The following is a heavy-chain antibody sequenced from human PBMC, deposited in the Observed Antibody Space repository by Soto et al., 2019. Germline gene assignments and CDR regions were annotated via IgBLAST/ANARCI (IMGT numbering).Heavy chain of an antibody. CDR2: IYYSGST. D-gene: IGHD6-6*01. V-gene: IGHV4-59*08. Sequence: SETLSLTCTVSGRSITSYYWRWIRQPPGKGLEWIGYIYYSGSTNYNPSLKSRVTISVDTSKNQCSLKLSSVTAADTAVYYCARTIAARAYYYYYMDVWGKGTTVTVSS. CDR1: GRSITSYY. CDR3: ARTIAARAYYYYYMDV. J-gene: IGHJ6*03.